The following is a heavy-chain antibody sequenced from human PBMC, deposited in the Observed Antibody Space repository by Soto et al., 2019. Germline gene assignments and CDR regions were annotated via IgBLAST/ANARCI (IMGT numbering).Heavy chain of an antibody. CDR2: IYPGDSDT. D-gene: IGHD6-13*01. V-gene: IGHV5-51*01. Sequence: GESLKISCKGSGYSFTSYWIGWVRQMPGKGLEWMGIIYPGDSDTRYSPSFQGQVTISADKSISTAYLQWSSLKASDTAMYYCARHPPSLWYSSSWYYFDYWGQGTLVTVSS. CDR3: ARHPPSLWYSSSWYYFDY. J-gene: IGHJ4*02. CDR1: GYSFTSYW.